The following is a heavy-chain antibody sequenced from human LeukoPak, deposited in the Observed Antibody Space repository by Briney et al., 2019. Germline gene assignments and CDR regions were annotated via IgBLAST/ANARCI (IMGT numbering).Heavy chain of an antibody. CDR1: GLTFSSYA. Sequence: GGSLRLSCAASGLTFSSYAMNWVRQAPGKGLEWVSAISGSGGSTYYADSVKGRFTISRDNSKNTLYLQMNSLRAEDTAVYYCARVGGSSGWDFFDYWGQGALVTVSS. V-gene: IGHV3-23*01. D-gene: IGHD6-19*01. CDR2: ISGSGGST. CDR3: ARVGGSSGWDFFDY. J-gene: IGHJ4*02.